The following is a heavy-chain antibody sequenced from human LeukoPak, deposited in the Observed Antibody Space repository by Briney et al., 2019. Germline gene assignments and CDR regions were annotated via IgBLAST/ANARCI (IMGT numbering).Heavy chain of an antibody. CDR2: INPNSGGT. CDR1: GYTFTGYY. J-gene: IGHJ3*01. CDR3: ARGRGFYDSSGSDAFDF. V-gene: IGHV1-2*02. Sequence: ASVKVSCKASGYTFTGYYMHWVRQAPGQGLESMGWINPNSGGTNYAQKFQGRVTMTRDTSISTAYMELSRLRSDDTAVYYCARGRGFYDSSGSDAFDFWGQATMVTVSS. D-gene: IGHD3-22*01.